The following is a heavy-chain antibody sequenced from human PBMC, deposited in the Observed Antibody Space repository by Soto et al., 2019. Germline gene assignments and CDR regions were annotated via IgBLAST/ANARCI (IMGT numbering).Heavy chain of an antibody. CDR1: GGSVSNKTSY. V-gene: IGHV4-61*01. CDR3: ARTTAVPNTLRSRYFFDY. Sequence: SENLSLTCSVSGGSVSNKTSYCSWIRRPPGKRLAWIGYVYYSVTTNYNPSLKSRVTISVDLSKNQFSLRLSSVTTADTALYYCARTTAVPNTLRSRYFFDYWGQGTLVTVS. D-gene: IGHD4-17*01. J-gene: IGHJ4*02. CDR2: VYYSVTT.